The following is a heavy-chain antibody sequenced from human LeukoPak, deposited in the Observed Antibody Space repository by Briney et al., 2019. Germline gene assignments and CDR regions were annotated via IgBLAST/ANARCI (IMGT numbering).Heavy chain of an antibody. CDR1: GGSISSSSYY. J-gene: IGHJ4*02. V-gene: IGHV4-39*07. CDR2: IYYSGST. Sequence: SETLSLTCTVSGGSISSSSYYWGWIRQPPGKGLEWIGSIYYSGSTNYNPSLKSRVTISVYTSKNQFSLKLSSVTAADTAVYYCARVSRTPYYYGSGTGNAFDYWGQGTLVTVSS. D-gene: IGHD3-10*01. CDR3: ARVSRTPYYYGSGTGNAFDY.